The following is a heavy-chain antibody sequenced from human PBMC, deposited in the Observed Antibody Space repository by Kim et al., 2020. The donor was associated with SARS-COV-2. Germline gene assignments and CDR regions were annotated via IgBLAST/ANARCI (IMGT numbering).Heavy chain of an antibody. Sequence: GGSLRLSCAASGFTFSNYGIHWVRQAPGKGLEWVAVIWYDGSNKYYADSVKGRFTISRDNVKNTLYLQMNSLRAEDTAVYYCARYSMDVWGQGTTVTVSS. CDR3: ARYSMDV. V-gene: IGHV3-33*01. CDR1: GFTFSNYG. J-gene: IGHJ6*02. CDR2: IWYDGSNK.